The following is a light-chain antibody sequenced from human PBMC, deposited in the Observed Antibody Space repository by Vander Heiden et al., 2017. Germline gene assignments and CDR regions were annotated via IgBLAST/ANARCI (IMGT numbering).Light chain of an antibody. CDR3: GSYTTTNHYV. CDR1: SSDIGAYTY. Sequence: QSALLQPPSASGSPGQSVTISCTGTSSDIGAYTYVSWYQQYPGKAPKVIIYDVTKRTSGVPDRFSGSKSGNTASLTVSGLQAEDEADYYCGSYTTTNHYVFGTGTRITVL. V-gene: IGLV2-8*01. CDR2: DVT. J-gene: IGLJ1*01.